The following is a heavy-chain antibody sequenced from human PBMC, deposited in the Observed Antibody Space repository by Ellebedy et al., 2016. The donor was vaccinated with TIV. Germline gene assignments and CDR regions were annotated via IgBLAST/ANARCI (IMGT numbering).Heavy chain of an antibody. CDR3: ARETTVTTADY. V-gene: IGHV3-48*01. D-gene: IGHD4-17*01. CDR2: ISSSSSTI. Sequence: GGSLRLSCAASGFTFSSYSMNWVRQAPGKGLEWVSYISSSSSTIYYADSVKGRFTISRDNAKNSLYLQMNSLRAEDTAVYYCARETTVTTADYWGQGTLVTVSS. CDR1: GFTFSSYS. J-gene: IGHJ4*02.